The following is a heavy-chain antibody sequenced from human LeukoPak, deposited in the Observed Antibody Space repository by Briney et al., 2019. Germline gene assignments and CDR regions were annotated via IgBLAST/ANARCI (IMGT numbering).Heavy chain of an antibody. V-gene: IGHV1-24*01. J-gene: IGHJ5*02. Sequence: ASMKVSCKASGYKFTDYYIYWVRQAPGKGLEWMGGFDPEDGETIYAQKVQGRVTMTEDTSTDTAYMELSSLRSEDTAVYYCAIYYDSSGYQGSFDPWGQGTLVTVSS. CDR2: FDPEDGET. D-gene: IGHD3-22*01. CDR1: GYKFTDYY. CDR3: AIYYDSSGYQGSFDP.